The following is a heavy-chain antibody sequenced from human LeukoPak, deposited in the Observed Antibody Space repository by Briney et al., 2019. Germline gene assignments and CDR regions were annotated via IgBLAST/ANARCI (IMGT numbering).Heavy chain of an antibody. CDR2: INPNSGGT. D-gene: IGHD2-21*02. J-gene: IGHJ4*02. Sequence: ASVKVSCKASGYTFTGYFIQWVRQAPGQGLEWMGWINPNSGGTNYAQKFQGRVTMTRDTSISSAYMELSRLRSDDTAVYYCAREPHIVVVTGAYYFDYWGQGTLVTVSS. CDR3: AREPHIVVVTGAYYFDY. CDR1: GYTFTGYF. V-gene: IGHV1-2*02.